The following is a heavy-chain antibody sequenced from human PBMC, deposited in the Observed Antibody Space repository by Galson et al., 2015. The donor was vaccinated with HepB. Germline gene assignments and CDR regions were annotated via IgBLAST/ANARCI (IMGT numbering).Heavy chain of an antibody. D-gene: IGHD2-15*01. V-gene: IGHV1-18*01. CDR3: ARGPLVVGVAATLNNWFDP. CDR2: ISAYNRKT. CDR1: GYTFSTYS. J-gene: IGHJ5*02. Sequence: SVKVSCKVSGYTFSTYSVTWVRQAPGQGLEWMGWISAYNRKTNYAHKFQGRVSMTTDTSTSTVYMELRRLRSDDTAISYCARGPLVVGVAATLNNWFDPWGQGTLVTVSS.